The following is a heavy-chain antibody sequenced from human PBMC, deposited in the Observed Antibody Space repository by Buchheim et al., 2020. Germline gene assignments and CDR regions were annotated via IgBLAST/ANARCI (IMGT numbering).Heavy chain of an antibody. Sequence: QVQLQESGPGLVKPSQTLSLTCAVSGGSISSGGYSWSWIRQPPGKGLEWIGYIYYSGSTYYNPSLKSRVTISVDTSKNQFSLKLSSVTAADKAVYYCARGARHCGGDCFNYWYFDLWGRGTL. J-gene: IGHJ2*01. D-gene: IGHD2-21*02. CDR3: ARGARHCGGDCFNYWYFDL. CDR1: GGSISSGGYS. V-gene: IGHV4-30-4*07. CDR2: IYYSGST.